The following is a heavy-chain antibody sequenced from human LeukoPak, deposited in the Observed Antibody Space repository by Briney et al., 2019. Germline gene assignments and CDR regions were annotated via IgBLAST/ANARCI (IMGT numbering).Heavy chain of an antibody. Sequence: ATVKVSCTASGYTFTSYGISWVRQAPGQGLEWMGWISAYNGNTNYAQKLQGRVTMTTDTSTSTAYMEPRSLRSDDTAVYYCARVPLKSYDSSGYYSPSYYFDYWGQGTLVTVSS. CDR1: GYTFTSYG. D-gene: IGHD3-22*01. CDR2: ISAYNGNT. V-gene: IGHV1-18*01. CDR3: ARVPLKSYDSSGYYSPSYYFDY. J-gene: IGHJ4*02.